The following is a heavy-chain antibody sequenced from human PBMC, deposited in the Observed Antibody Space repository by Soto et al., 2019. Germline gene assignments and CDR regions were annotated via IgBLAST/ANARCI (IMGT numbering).Heavy chain of an antibody. J-gene: IGHJ4*02. Sequence: GASVKVSCKASGGTFSSYAISWVRQAPGQGLEWMGGIIPILSMSNYAQKFQGRVTMTADKSTSTAYMELRSLRSEDTAFYYCATSYGSGYRAFDYWGQGALVTVSS. CDR2: IIPILSMS. CDR3: ATSYGSGYRAFDY. V-gene: IGHV1-69*10. CDR1: GGTFSSYA. D-gene: IGHD3-10*01.